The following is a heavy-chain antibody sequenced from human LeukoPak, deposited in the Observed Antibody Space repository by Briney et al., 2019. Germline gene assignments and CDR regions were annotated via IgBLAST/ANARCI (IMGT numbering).Heavy chain of an antibody. Sequence: GGSLRLSCAASGLSFNTYWMTWVRQGPGKGLEWVANINQDGSEKNYVGSVKGRFTISRDSAKKSLYLQMNSLRAEDTAVYYCGRGPGYRSDYWGQGTLVTVSS. J-gene: IGHJ4*02. CDR2: INQDGSEK. V-gene: IGHV3-7*05. D-gene: IGHD5-12*01. CDR1: GLSFNTYW. CDR3: GRGPGYRSDY.